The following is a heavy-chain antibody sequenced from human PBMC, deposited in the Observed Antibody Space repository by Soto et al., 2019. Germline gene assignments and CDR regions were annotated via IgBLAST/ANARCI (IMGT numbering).Heavy chain of an antibody. D-gene: IGHD6-6*01. V-gene: IGHV5-51*01. CDR1: GFSFISYW. CDR3: ARLRYSSSLGYYYYGMDV. J-gene: IGHJ6*02. CDR2: IYPGDSDT. Sequence: GESLKISCKGSGFSFISYWIGWVRQMPGKGLEWMGIIYPGDSDTRYSPSFQGQVTISADKSISTAYLQWSSLKASDTAMYYCARLRYSSSLGYYYYGMDVWGQGTTVTVSS.